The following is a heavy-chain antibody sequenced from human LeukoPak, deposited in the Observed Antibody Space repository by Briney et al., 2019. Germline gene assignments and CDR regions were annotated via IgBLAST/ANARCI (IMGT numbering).Heavy chain of an antibody. Sequence: GASVKVSCKASGYTFTGYYLHWVRQAPGQGPEWMGRMSPNSGGTSYAQKFQGRVTMTRDTSISTAYMELSVLTSDDTAVYYCAYPDGFDYWGQGTLVTVSS. V-gene: IGHV1-2*02. CDR3: AYPDGFDY. J-gene: IGHJ4*02. CDR1: GYTFTGYY. CDR2: MSPNSGGT.